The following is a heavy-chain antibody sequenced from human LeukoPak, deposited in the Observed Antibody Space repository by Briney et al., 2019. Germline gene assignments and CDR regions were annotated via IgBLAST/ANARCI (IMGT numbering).Heavy chain of an antibody. D-gene: IGHD4-23*01. V-gene: IGHV3-23*01. CDR1: VFTFSSYA. CDR2: ISGSGGST. Sequence: ASLRLSCAASVFTFSSYAMSGGRQAPGKGLEWVSAISGSGGSTYYADSVKGRFTISRDNSKNTLYLQMNSLRVEDTAVYYCAKTGATVVTSIYDYWGQGTLVTVSS. CDR3: AKTGATVVTSIYDY. J-gene: IGHJ4*02.